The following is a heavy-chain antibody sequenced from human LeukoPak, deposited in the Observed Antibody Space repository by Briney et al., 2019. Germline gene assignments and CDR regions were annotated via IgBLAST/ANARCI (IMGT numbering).Heavy chain of an antibody. D-gene: IGHD3-22*01. Sequence: GGSLRLSCAASGFTFSSYAMHWVRQAPGKGLEWVAVISYDGSNKYYADSVKGRFTISRDNSKNTLYLQMNSLRAEDTAVYYCARAKLAYYYDSSGYVDTYYFDYWGQGTLVTVSS. V-gene: IGHV3-30*04. CDR3: ARAKLAYYYDSSGYVDTYYFDY. CDR2: ISYDGSNK. CDR1: GFTFSSYA. J-gene: IGHJ4*02.